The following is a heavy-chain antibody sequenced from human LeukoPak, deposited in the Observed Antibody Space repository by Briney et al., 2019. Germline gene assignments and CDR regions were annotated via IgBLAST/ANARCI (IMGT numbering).Heavy chain of an antibody. Sequence: SETLSLTCAVYGGTFSGYYWSWIRQPPGKGLEWIGEINHSGNTNYNPSLKSRVTVSVDTSKNQFSLKLSSVTAADTAVYYCARARSTGYYFPPYFDYWGQGTLVTVSS. CDR1: GGTFSGYY. CDR2: INHSGNT. CDR3: ARARSTGYYFPPYFDY. D-gene: IGHD3-22*01. V-gene: IGHV4-34*01. J-gene: IGHJ4*02.